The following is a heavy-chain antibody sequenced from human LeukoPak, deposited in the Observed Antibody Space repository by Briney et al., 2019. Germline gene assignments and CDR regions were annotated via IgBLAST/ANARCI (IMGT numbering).Heavy chain of an antibody. D-gene: IGHD5-18*01. V-gene: IGHV3-7*01. CDR1: GFTFSNYW. Sequence: GGSLRLPCAASGFTFSNYWMSWVRQAPGKGLEWVANIKQDGSEKYYVDSVKGRFTISRDNAKNSVYLQMSSLRGDDTALYYCASGYTGMVYWGQGTLVTVSS. CDR3: ASGYTGMVY. CDR2: IKQDGSEK. J-gene: IGHJ4*02.